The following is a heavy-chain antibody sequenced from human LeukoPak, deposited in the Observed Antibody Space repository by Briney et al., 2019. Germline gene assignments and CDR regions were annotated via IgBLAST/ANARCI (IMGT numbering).Heavy chain of an antibody. CDR1: GFTFSTYA. V-gene: IGHV3-23*01. J-gene: IGHJ4*02. D-gene: IGHD3-16*01. Sequence: SGGSLRLSCAASGFTFSTYAMSWVRKAPGKGLEWVSAISGSAGSTYYADSVKGRFTISRDNSMNTLYLQMNSLRAEDTAVYYCAKVRWGSDNALDYWGQGTLVTVSS. CDR2: ISGSAGST. CDR3: AKVRWGSDNALDY.